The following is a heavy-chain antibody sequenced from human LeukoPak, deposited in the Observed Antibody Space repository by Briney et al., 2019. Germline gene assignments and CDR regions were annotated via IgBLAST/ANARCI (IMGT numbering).Heavy chain of an antibody. Sequence: PSETLSLTCTVSGGSISSSSYYWGWIRQPPGKGLEWIGSIYYSGSTYYNPSLKSRVTISVDTSKNQFSLKLSSVTAADTAVYFCARHSARGNPLDYWGQGTLVTVSS. D-gene: IGHD3-10*01. V-gene: IGHV4-39*01. CDR1: GGSISSSSYY. CDR2: IYYSGST. CDR3: ARHSARGNPLDY. J-gene: IGHJ4*01.